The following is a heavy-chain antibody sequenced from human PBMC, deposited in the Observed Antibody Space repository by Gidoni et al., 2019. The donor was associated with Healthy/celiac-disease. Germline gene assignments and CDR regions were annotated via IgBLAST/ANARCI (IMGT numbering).Heavy chain of an antibody. D-gene: IGHD6-19*01. J-gene: IGHJ4*02. Sequence: EVQRVESGGVVVQPGGSLRLSCAAAGCTFDDYTMYWVRQAPGKGLEWVSLISWTGGSTYHADSVKGLFPISRDNSKSSLYLQMNILRTEDTALYYCAKSPGSALHYFDYWGQGTLVTGSS. V-gene: IGHV3-43*01. CDR3: AKSPGSALHYFDY. CDR2: ISWTGGST. CDR1: GCTFDDYT.